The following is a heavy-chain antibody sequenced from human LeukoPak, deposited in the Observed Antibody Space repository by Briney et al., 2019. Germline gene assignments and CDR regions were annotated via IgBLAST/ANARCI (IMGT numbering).Heavy chain of an antibody. Sequence: GGSLRLSCAASGFTFSDYYMSWIRQAPGKGLEWVSSISSSSSYIYYADSVKGRFTISRDNAKSSLYLQMNGLRAEDTAVYYCARAGIAAAGSFDYWGQGTLVTVSS. J-gene: IGHJ4*02. V-gene: IGHV3-11*06. CDR2: ISSSSSYI. CDR1: GFTFSDYY. CDR3: ARAGIAAAGSFDY. D-gene: IGHD6-13*01.